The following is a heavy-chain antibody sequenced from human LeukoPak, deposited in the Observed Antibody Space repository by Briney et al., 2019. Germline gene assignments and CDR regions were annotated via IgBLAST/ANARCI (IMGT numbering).Heavy chain of an antibody. Sequence: GGSLRLSCAASGFTFSSYEMNWVRQAPGKGLEWVSYVSSSGSTIYYADSVKGRFTISRDNAKNSLYLQMNSLRAEDTAVYYCARETGGEIDYWGQGTLVTVSS. CDR2: VSSSGSTI. CDR1: GFTFSSYE. J-gene: IGHJ4*02. D-gene: IGHD3-16*01. V-gene: IGHV3-48*03. CDR3: ARETGGEIDY.